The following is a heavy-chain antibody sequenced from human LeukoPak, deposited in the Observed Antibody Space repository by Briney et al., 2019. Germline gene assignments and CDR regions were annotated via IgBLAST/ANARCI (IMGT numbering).Heavy chain of an antibody. CDR3: ARSDYGDYYYYYYGMDV. J-gene: IGHJ6*02. CDR2: ISSSSSTI. D-gene: IGHD4-17*01. V-gene: IGHV3-48*01. CDR1: GFTFSSYS. Sequence: PGGSLRLSCAASGFTFSSYSMNWVRQAPGKGLEWVSYISSSSSTIYYADSVKGRFTISRDNAKNSLHLQMNSLRAEDTAVYYCARSDYGDYYYYYYGMDVWGQGTTVTVSS.